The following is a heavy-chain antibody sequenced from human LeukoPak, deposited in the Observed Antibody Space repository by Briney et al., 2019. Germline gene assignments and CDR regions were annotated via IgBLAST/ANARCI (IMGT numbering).Heavy chain of an antibody. D-gene: IGHD3-10*01. CDR1: GGSFSGYY. CDR2: INHSGST. Sequence: PSETLSLTCAVYGGSFSGYYWSWIRQPPGKGLEWVGEINHSGSTNYSPSLKSRVTISVDTSKNQFSLKLSSVTAADTAVYYCARHSYYGSGSYYPPVGWGQGTLVTVSS. V-gene: IGHV4-34*01. CDR3: ARHSYYGSGSYYPPVG. J-gene: IGHJ4*02.